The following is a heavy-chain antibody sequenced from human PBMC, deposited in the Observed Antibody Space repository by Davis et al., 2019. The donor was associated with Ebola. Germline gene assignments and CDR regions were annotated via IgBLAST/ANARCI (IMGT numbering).Heavy chain of an antibody. J-gene: IGHJ5*02. V-gene: IGHV4-34*01. CDR3: ARGVGATTGWFDP. CDR1: GGSFSGYY. D-gene: IGHD1-26*01. CDR2: INHSGST. Sequence: GSLTLSCAVSGGSFSGYYWSWIRQPPGKGLEWIGEINHSGSTNYNPSLKSRVTISVDTSKNQFSLKLSSVTAADTAVYYCARGVGATTGWFDPWGQGTLVTVSS.